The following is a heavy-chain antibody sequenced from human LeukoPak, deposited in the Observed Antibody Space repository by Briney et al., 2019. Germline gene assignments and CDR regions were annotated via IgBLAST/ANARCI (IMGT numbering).Heavy chain of an antibody. V-gene: IGHV4-4*02. CDR1: VGSISSTNW. Sequence: PSETLSLTCGVSVGSISSTNWWTRVRQPPGEGLDWIGEFHLSGRTNYNQSLESPVTMSVDMSENYIYLKLASVTAADAVVYYCAREHSWGDFDYWGQGTLVTVSS. CDR2: FHLSGRT. CDR3: AREHSWGDFDY. J-gene: IGHJ4*02. D-gene: IGHD2-15*01.